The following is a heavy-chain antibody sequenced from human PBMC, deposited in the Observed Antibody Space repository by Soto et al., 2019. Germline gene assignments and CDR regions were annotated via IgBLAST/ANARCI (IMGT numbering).Heavy chain of an antibody. Sequence: LQLHESGPGLVKPSETLSLTCTVSGGSISSSCYYWGWIRQPPGKGLEWIGSIYYSGSTYYNPSLTSRVTISVATSKHQSSLKLSSVTAADTAVYYCASSQPYYFDFWGQGTLVTVSS. V-gene: IGHV4-39*01. CDR1: GGSISSSCYY. CDR2: IYYSGST. CDR3: ASSQPYYFDF. J-gene: IGHJ4*02.